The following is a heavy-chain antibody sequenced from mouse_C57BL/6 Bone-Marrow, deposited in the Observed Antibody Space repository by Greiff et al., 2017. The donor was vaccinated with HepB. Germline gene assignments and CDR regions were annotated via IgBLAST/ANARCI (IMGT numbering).Heavy chain of an antibody. V-gene: IGHV5-12*01. CDR1: GFTFSDYY. Sequence: EVKLVESGGGLVQPGGSLKLSCAASGFTFSDYYMYWVRQTPEKRLEWVAYISNGGGSTYYPDTVKGRFTISRDNAKNTLYLQMSRLKSEDTAMYYCARQPPLYYGSSYGYFDVWGTGTTVTVSS. CDR2: ISNGGGST. J-gene: IGHJ1*03. D-gene: IGHD1-1*01. CDR3: ARQPPLYYGSSYGYFDV.